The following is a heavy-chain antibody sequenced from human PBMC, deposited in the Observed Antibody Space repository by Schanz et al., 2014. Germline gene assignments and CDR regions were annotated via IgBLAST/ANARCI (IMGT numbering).Heavy chain of an antibody. V-gene: IGHV3-74*01. CDR2: IDGEGSDT. CDR3: VRDERVISGVWFDP. J-gene: IGHJ5*02. D-gene: IGHD3-16*02. CDR1: GFSFSNNW. Sequence: VQLVESGGSVVQPGRSLRLSCAASGFSFSNNWMHWFRQGPGKGLSWVARIDGEGSDTRYADSVKGRFTISRDNARNTVSLQMNSLRADGTAIYYCVRDERVISGVWFDPWGQGTLVTVSS.